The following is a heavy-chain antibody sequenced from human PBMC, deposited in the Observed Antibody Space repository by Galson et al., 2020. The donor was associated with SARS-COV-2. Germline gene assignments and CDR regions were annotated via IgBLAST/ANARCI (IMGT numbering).Heavy chain of an antibody. V-gene: IGHV4-59*13. CDR1: GGSISSYY. CDR3: ARGRTDYYYYGMDV. CDR2: IYYSGST. Sequence: SETLSLTCTVSGGSISSYYWSWIRQPPGKGLEWIGYIYYSGSTNYNPSLKSRVTISVDTSKNQFSLKLSSVTAADTAVYYCARGRTDYYYYGMDVWGQGTTVTVSS. J-gene: IGHJ6*02. D-gene: IGHD1-1*01.